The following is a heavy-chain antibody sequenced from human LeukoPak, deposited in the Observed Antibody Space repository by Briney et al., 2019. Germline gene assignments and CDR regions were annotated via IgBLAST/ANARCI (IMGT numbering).Heavy chain of an antibody. J-gene: IGHJ4*02. V-gene: IGHV3-23*01. D-gene: IGHD6-19*01. CDR1: GFTFSSYA. CDR3: AKDQRSIAVAGYFDY. Sequence: GGSLRLSCAASGFTFSSYAMTWVRQAPGEGLEWVSSIIYSGGTTYYADSVKGRFTVSRDNSKNTLYLQMNSLRAEDMAIYYCAKDQRSIAVAGYFDYWGQGTLVAVSS. CDR2: IIYSGGTT.